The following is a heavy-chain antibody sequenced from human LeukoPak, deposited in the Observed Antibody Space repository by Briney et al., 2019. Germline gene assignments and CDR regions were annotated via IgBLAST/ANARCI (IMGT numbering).Heavy chain of an antibody. J-gene: IGHJ6*03. CDR3: ARFIGYCSSTSCYTPPYYMDV. CDR1: GFTFSSYS. Sequence: GGSLRLSCAASGFTFSSYSMNWVRQAPGKGLEWVSSISSSSSYIYYADSVEGRFTISRDNAKNSLYLQMNSLRAEDTAVYYCARFIGYCSSTSCYTPPYYMDVWGKGTTVTVSS. D-gene: IGHD2-2*02. V-gene: IGHV3-21*01. CDR2: ISSSSSYI.